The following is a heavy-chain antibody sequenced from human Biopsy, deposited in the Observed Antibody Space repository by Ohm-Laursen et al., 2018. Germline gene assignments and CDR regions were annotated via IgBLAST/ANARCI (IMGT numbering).Heavy chain of an antibody. J-gene: IGHJ6*02. CDR1: GFSVNDNY. Sequence: SLRLSCTASGFSVNDNYMSWVRQAPGKGLEWVSFIYGDGRTFYAGSVKDRFTLSRDTSNNLMFLQMDSLRADDTAVYYCARDKITYCTSTSCDYFGMDVWGQGTTVTVSS. V-gene: IGHV3-53*01. CDR3: ARDKITYCTSTSCDYFGMDV. D-gene: IGHD2-2*01. CDR2: IYGDGRT.